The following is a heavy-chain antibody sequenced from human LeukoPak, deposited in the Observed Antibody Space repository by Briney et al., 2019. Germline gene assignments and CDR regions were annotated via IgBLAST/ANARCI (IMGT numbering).Heavy chain of an antibody. CDR2: IDTNTGSP. CDR3: VRSIHTTGFFNH. Sequence: ASVKVSCKASGYTFTTYPINWVRQAPGQGLEWMGWIDTNTGSPTYAQGLTGRFVFSLDTSVSTAFLQINSLKAEDAALYFCVRSIHTTGFFNHLGPGTLVTVSS. J-gene: IGHJ5*02. CDR1: GYTFTTYP. V-gene: IGHV7-4-1*02. D-gene: IGHD2-8*01.